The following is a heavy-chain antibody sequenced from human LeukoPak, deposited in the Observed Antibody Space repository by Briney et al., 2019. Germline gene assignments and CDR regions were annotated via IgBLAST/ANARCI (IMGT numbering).Heavy chain of an antibody. CDR1: GGTFSSYA. Sequence: ASVKVSCKASGGTFSSYAISWVRQAPGQGLEWMGGIIPIFGTANYAQTFQGRVTIIADKSTSTAYMELSSLRSEDTAVYYCARDGYYGSGSYFVYWGQGTLVTVSS. D-gene: IGHD3-10*01. CDR2: IIPIFGTA. CDR3: ARDGYYGSGSYFVY. J-gene: IGHJ4*02. V-gene: IGHV1-69*06.